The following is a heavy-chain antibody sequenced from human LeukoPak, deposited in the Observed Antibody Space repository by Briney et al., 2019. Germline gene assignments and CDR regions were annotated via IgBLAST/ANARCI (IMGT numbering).Heavy chain of an antibody. Sequence: PGGSLRLSCAASGFMFSSNWMTWVRQAPGKGLEWLANVNPGESGIYFADSVRGRFTISRDNAKNSLSLQINGLRADDTAVYYCARHSDWSYDYWGQGTLVTVSS. CDR2: VNPGESGI. CDR3: ARHSDWSYDY. J-gene: IGHJ4*02. CDR1: GFMFSSNW. V-gene: IGHV3-7*01. D-gene: IGHD1-7*01.